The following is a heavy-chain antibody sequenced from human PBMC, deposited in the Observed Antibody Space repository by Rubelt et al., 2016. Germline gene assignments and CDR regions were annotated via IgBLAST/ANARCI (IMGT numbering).Heavy chain of an antibody. D-gene: IGHD3-10*01. CDR1: CGFFTNSY. V-gene: IGHV4-4*07. J-gene: IGHJ5*02. Sequence: GPGLVKPSETLSLTCTVSCGFFTNSYWNWFRQPAGKGLEWIGRIFTVGNTNYNPSLASRVTMSVDMSKRQLSLKLASLTAADTPGYYCARALAGYASGRGWFDPWGQGTLVTVSS. CDR3: ARALAGYASGRGWFDP. CDR2: IFTVGNT.